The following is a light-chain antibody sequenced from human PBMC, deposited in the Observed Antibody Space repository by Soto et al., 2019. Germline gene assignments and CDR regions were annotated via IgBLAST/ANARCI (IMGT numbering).Light chain of an antibody. CDR3: CSYAGSITWV. CDR2: DVT. J-gene: IGLJ3*02. V-gene: IGLV2-23*02. CDR1: NSDVGGYDL. Sequence: QSALTQPASVPGSPGQSVTISCTGTNSDVGGYDLVSWYQQHPGKAPKLMISDVTKRPSGVSIRFSGSKSGNTASLTISGLQAEDEADYYCCSYAGSITWVFGGGTKVTVL.